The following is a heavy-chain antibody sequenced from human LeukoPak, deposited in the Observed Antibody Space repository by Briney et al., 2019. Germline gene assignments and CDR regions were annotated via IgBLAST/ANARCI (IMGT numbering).Heavy chain of an antibody. V-gene: IGHV1-46*01. CDR1: GYTFTSYY. CDR3: ARGEPGYSSGWYNDY. D-gene: IGHD6-19*01. Sequence: VASVKVSCKASGYTFTSYYMHWVRQAPGQGLEWMGIINPSGGSTSYAPKFQGRVTMTRDTSTSTAYMELSSLRSEDTAVYYCARGEPGYSSGWYNDYWGQGTLVTVSS. J-gene: IGHJ4*02. CDR2: INPSGGST.